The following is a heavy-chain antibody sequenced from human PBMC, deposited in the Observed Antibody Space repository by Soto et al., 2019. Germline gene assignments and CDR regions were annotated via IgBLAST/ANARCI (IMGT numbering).Heavy chain of an antibody. CDR3: ARVTETNSSGWFYYYYYGMDV. D-gene: IGHD6-19*01. CDR2: IYHSGST. J-gene: IGHJ6*02. Sequence: TSETLSLTCAVSGYSISSGYYWGWIRQPPGKGLEWSGSIYHSGSTYYNPSLKSRVTISVDTSKNQFSLKLSSVTAADTAVYYCARVTETNSSGWFYYYYYGMDVWGQGTTVTVSS. V-gene: IGHV4-38-2*01. CDR1: GYSISSGYY.